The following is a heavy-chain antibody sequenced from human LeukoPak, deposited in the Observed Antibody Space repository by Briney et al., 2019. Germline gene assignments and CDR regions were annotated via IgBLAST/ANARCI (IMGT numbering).Heavy chain of an antibody. J-gene: IGHJ4*02. CDR1: GGSISSYY. CDR3: ALSMVRGVIIAYDY. CDR2: IYTSGST. D-gene: IGHD3-10*01. Sequence: SETLSLTCTVSGGSISSYYWSWIRQPAGKGLEWIGRIYTSGSTNYNPSLKSRVTMSVDTFKNQFSLKLSSVTAADTAVYYCALSMVRGVIIAYDYWGQGTLVTVFS. V-gene: IGHV4-4*07.